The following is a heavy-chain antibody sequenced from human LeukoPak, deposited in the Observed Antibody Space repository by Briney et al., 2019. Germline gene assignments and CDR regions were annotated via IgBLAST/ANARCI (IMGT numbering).Heavy chain of an antibody. CDR1: GGSFSGYY. CDR3: ARVGVVVVPAAVPFDY. V-gene: IGHV4-34*01. CDR2: INHSGGT. J-gene: IGHJ4*02. D-gene: IGHD2-2*01. Sequence: PSETLSLTCAVYGGSFSGYYWSWIRQPPGKGLEWIGEINHSGGTNYNPSLKSRVTISVDTSKNQFSLKLSSVTAADTAVYYCARVGVVVVPAAVPFDYWGQGTLVTVSS.